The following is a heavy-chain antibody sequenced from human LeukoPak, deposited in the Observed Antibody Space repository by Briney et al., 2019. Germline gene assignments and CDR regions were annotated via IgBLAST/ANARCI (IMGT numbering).Heavy chain of an antibody. CDR2: ISYDGSNK. Sequence: PGRSLRLSCAASGFTFSSYGMHWVRQAPGKGLEWVAVISYDGSNKYCADSVKGRFTISRDNSKNTLYLQMNSLRAEDTAVYYCAKAVVAAIGYWGQGTLVTVSS. V-gene: IGHV3-30*18. CDR3: AKAVVAAIGY. J-gene: IGHJ4*02. CDR1: GFTFSSYG. D-gene: IGHD2-15*01.